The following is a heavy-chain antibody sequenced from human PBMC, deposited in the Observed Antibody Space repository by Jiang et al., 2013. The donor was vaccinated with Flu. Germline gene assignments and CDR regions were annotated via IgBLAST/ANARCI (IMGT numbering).Heavy chain of an antibody. J-gene: IGHJ6*02. V-gene: IGHV4-34*01. Sequence: RVTISVDTSKNQFSLKLSSVTAADTAVYYCARPPGPNGHYYYYGMDVWGQGTTVTVSS. CDR3: ARPPGPNGHYYYYGMDV. D-gene: IGHD2-8*01.